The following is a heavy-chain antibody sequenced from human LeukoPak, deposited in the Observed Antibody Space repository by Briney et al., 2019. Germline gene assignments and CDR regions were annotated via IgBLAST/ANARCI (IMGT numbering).Heavy chain of an antibody. Sequence: GASVKVSCKASGYTFTGYYIHWARQAPGQGLEWMGWINPNSGGTNYAQKFQGRVTMTRDTSISIAYMELSRLRSDDTAVYYCARANYYDSSGSDYWGQGTLVTVPS. CDR2: INPNSGGT. J-gene: IGHJ4*02. V-gene: IGHV1-2*02. CDR1: GYTFTGYY. CDR3: ARANYYDSSGSDY. D-gene: IGHD3-22*01.